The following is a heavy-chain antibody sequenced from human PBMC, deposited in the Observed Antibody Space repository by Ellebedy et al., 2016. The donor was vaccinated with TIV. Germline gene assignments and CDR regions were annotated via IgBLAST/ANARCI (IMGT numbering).Heavy chain of an antibody. V-gene: IGHV4-59*02. Sequence: SETLSLTCSVSGDSVGSYQWSWIRQPPGKGLEWIGSIYRSGTTNYNPSLKSRVTISVDASKNQFSLKLTSATAADTAVYYCARGLPQYMSYWSRSPKRFFDFWGRGTLVTVSS. CDR2: IYRSGTT. CDR1: GDSVGSYQ. J-gene: IGHJ2*01. D-gene: IGHD3-10*01. CDR3: ARGLPQYMSYWSRSPKRFFDF.